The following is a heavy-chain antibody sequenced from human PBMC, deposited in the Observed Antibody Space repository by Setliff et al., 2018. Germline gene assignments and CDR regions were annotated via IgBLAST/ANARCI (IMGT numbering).Heavy chain of an antibody. CDR3: ARLYYDYVWGSYCLYYYYGMDV. V-gene: IGHV1-8*02. D-gene: IGHD3-16*01. CDR1: GYTFTSYD. CDR2: MNPNSGNT. J-gene: IGHJ6*02. Sequence: ASVKVSCKASGYTFTSYDINWVRQATGQGLEWMGWMNPNSGNTGYAQKFQGRVTMTRNTSISTAYMELSSLRSEDTAVYYCARLYYDYVWGSYCLYYYYGMDVWGQGTTVTVSS.